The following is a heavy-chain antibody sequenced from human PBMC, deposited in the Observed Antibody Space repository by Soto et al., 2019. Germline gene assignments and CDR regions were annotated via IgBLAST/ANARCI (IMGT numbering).Heavy chain of an antibody. CDR2: IWYDGSNK. D-gene: IGHD3-10*01. J-gene: IGHJ6*03. V-gene: IGHV3-33*01. CDR1: GFTFSSYG. Sequence: GGSLRLSCAASGFTFSSYGMHWVRQAPGKGLEWVAVIWYDGSNKYYADSVKGRFTISRDNSKNTLYLQMNSLRAEDTAVYYCARDRALLWFGDDSYYMDVWGKGTTVTVSS. CDR3: ARDRALLWFGDDSYYMDV.